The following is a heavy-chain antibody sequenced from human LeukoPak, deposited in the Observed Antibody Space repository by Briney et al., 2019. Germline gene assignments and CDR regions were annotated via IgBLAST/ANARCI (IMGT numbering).Heavy chain of an antibody. CDR1: GFTFSSYD. J-gene: IGHJ4*02. D-gene: IGHD1-26*01. CDR3: AKGDSGSSYFDY. Sequence: GGSLRLSCAASGFTFSSYDMSWVRQAPGKGLEWVSAISGSGGSTYYADSVKGRFTLSRDNSKNTLYLQMNSLRAEDTAVYYCAKGDSGSSYFDYWGQGTLVTVSS. CDR2: ISGSGGST. V-gene: IGHV3-23*01.